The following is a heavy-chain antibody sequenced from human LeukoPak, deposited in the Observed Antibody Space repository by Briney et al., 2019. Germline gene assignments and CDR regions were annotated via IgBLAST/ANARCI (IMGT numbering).Heavy chain of an antibody. CDR2: ISAYNGNT. Sequence: GASVEVSCKASGYTFTSYGISWVRQAPGQGLEWMGWISAYNGNTNYAQKLQGRVTMTTDTSTGTAYMELRSLRSDDTAVYYCATDHDPYYSLGYWGQGTLVTVSS. CDR1: GYTFTSYG. J-gene: IGHJ4*02. D-gene: IGHD3-10*01. CDR3: ATDHDPYYSLGY. V-gene: IGHV1-18*01.